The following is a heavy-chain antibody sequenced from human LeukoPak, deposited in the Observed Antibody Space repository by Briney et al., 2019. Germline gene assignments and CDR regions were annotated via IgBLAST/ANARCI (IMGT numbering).Heavy chain of an antibody. Sequence: SVKVSCKASGYTFTSYDINWVRQATGQGLEWMGGIIPIFGTANYAQKFQGRVTITADKSTSTAYMELSSLRSEDTAVYYCARRERLLWFGELRYYYYYYMDVWGKGTTVTVSS. D-gene: IGHD3-10*01. CDR3: ARRERLLWFGELRYYYYYYMDV. CDR1: GYTFTSYD. V-gene: IGHV1-69*06. CDR2: IIPIFGTA. J-gene: IGHJ6*03.